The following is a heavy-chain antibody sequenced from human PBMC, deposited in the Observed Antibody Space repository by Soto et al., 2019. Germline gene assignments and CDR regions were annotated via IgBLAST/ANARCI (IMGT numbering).Heavy chain of an antibody. CDR3: ARDLDACSSTSCYHGAFEI. Sequence: ASVKVSCKASGYTFTGYYMHWVRQAPGQGLEWMGWINPNSGGTNYAQKFQGWVTMARDTSISTAYMELSRLRSDDTAVYYCARDLDACSSTSCYHGAFEIWGQGTMVTVS. V-gene: IGHV1-2*04. CDR2: INPNSGGT. J-gene: IGHJ3*02. CDR1: GYTFTGYY. D-gene: IGHD2-2*01.